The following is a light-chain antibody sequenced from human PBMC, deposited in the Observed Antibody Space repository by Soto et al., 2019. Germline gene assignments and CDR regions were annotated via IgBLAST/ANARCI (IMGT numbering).Light chain of an antibody. CDR3: QQRSKWRIT. CDR2: DAS. J-gene: IGKJ5*01. Sequence: VLAPCPPPLSLPPRERATLSCRASQNLRSSLAWYQQKPGQAPRLLIYDASNRATGIPARFSGSGSGTDFTLTISSLEPEDFAVYYCQQRSKWRITFGQGTRLEIK. V-gene: IGKV3-11*01. CDR1: QNLRSS.